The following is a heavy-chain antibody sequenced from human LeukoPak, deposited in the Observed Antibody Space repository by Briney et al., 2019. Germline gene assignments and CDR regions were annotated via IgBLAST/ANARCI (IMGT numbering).Heavy chain of an antibody. V-gene: IGHV3-33*08. D-gene: IGHD1-26*01. Sequence: GGSLRLSCAASGFPFSDTWMSWVRQAPGKGLEWVAVVWYDGSNIQYVDSVKGRFTISRDNSKSTLYLQMNSLTAEDTAVYYCARGGYSGTYYFDYWGQGTLVTVSS. CDR3: ARGGYSGTYYFDY. CDR1: GFPFSDTW. CDR2: VWYDGSNI. J-gene: IGHJ4*02.